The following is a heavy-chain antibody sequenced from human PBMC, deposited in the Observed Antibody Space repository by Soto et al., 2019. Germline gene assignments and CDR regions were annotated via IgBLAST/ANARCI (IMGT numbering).Heavy chain of an antibody. V-gene: IGHV4-59*08. CDR3: ATSFGYYFVY. Sequence: SETLSLTCTVSGGSISSYYWSWIRQPPGKGLEWIGYIYYSGSTNYNPSLKSRVTISVDTSKNQFSLKLSSWTAADTAVYYCATSFGYYFVYWGQGTLVTVSS. CDR2: IYYSGST. CDR1: GGSISSYY. J-gene: IGHJ4*02. D-gene: IGHD3-3*01.